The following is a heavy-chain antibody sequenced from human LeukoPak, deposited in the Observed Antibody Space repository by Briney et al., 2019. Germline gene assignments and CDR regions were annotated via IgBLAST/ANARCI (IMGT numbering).Heavy chain of an antibody. Sequence: PGGSLRLSCAASGLTFSDYSMNWVRQAPGKGLEWVSYISSSTRIIYYADSVKGRFTISRDNAKNSLYLQMYSLRADDTAVYYCARVRLGLQRTTGTDYYYYMDVWGKGTTVTVSS. CDR3: ARVRLGLQRTTGTDYYYYMDV. CDR1: GLTFSDYS. D-gene: IGHD1-1*01. V-gene: IGHV3-48*01. J-gene: IGHJ6*03. CDR2: ISSSTRII.